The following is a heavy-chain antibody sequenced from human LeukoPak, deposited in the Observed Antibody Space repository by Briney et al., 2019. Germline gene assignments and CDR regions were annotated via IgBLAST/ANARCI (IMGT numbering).Heavy chain of an antibody. V-gene: IGHV4-31*03. CDR1: GGSISSGGYY. D-gene: IGHD2-2*01. Sequence: SETLSLTCTVSGGSISSGGYYWSWIRQHPGKCLEWIGYIYYSGSTYYNPSLKSRVTISVDTSKNQFSLKLSSVTAADTAVYYCARVGSTTNGETDYWGQGTLVTVSS. CDR2: IYYSGST. CDR3: ARVGSTTNGETDY. J-gene: IGHJ4*02.